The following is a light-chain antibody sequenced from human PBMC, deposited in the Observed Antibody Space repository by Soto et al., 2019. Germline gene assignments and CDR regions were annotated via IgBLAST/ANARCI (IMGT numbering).Light chain of an antibody. CDR3: QQYHNSPRT. CDR1: QSVSSSY. CDR2: DTS. Sequence: EIVLAQSPGTLSLSPGERATLSCRASQSVSSSYLAWYQQKPGQAPRLLIYDTSNRATGIPDRFSGSGSGTDFTLTISRLEPEDFAVYYCQQYHNSPRTFGQGTKVDI. J-gene: IGKJ1*01. V-gene: IGKV3-20*01.